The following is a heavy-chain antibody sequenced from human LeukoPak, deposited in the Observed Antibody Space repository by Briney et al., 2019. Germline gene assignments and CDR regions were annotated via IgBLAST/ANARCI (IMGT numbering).Heavy chain of an antibody. CDR3: AKTPQQWLVPFDY. D-gene: IGHD6-19*01. Sequence: PGGSLRLSCAASGFTFSSYAMSWVRQAPGKGLEWVSAISGSGGSTYYADSVKGRFTISRDNSKNTLYLQMSSLRAEDTAVYYCAKTPQQWLVPFDYWGQGTLVTVSS. CDR2: ISGSGGST. CDR1: GFTFSSYA. J-gene: IGHJ4*02. V-gene: IGHV3-23*01.